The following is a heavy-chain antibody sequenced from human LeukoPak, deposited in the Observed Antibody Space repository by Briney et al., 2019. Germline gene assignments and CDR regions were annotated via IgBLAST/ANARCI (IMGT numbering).Heavy chain of an antibody. D-gene: IGHD5-18*01. J-gene: IGHJ4*02. CDR3: ARTKYSYGPYYFDY. CDR1: GFTFSSYG. CDR2: IRYDGSNK. Sequence: GGSLRLSCAASGFTFSSYGMHWVRQAPGKGLEWVAFIRYDGSNKYYADSVKGRFTISRDNSKNTLYLQMNSLRAEDTAVYYCARTKYSYGPYYFDYWGQGTLVTVSS. V-gene: IGHV3-30*02.